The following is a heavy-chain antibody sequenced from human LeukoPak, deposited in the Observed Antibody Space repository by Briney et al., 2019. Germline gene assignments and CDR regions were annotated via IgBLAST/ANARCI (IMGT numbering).Heavy chain of an antibody. CDR3: ARDNYYDSSGYYH. V-gene: IGHV4-59*01. J-gene: IGHJ4*02. CDR2: IYYSGST. D-gene: IGHD3-22*01. Sequence: PSETLSLTCTVSGGSISSYYWSWIRQPPGKGLEWIGYIYYSGSTNYNPSLKSRVTISVDTSKNQFSLKLSSVTAADTAVYHCARDNYYDSSGYYHWGQGTLVTVSS. CDR1: GGSISSYY.